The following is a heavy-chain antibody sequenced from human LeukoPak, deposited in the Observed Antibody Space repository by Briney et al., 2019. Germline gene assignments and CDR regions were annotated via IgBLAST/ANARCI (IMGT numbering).Heavy chain of an antibody. V-gene: IGHV3-48*01. Sequence: GGTLRLSCAASGFTFSSYGMSWVRQAPGKGLEWVSYISSSSSTIYYADSVKGRFTISRDNSKNTLYLQMNSLRAEDTAVYYCARGRGSGSYSYYYYYYYMDVWGKGTTVTISS. CDR1: GFTFSSYG. D-gene: IGHD3-10*01. CDR3: ARGRGSGSYSYYYYYYYMDV. J-gene: IGHJ6*03. CDR2: ISSSSSTI.